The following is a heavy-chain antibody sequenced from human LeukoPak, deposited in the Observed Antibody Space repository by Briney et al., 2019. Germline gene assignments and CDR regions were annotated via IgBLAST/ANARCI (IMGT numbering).Heavy chain of an antibody. D-gene: IGHD4-23*01. Sequence: GGSLRLSCAASGFTFSSYAMHWVRQAPGKGLEWVAVISYDGSNKYYADSVKGRFTISRDNSKNTLHLQMNSLRAEDTAVYYCARTTVVTPRAFDIWGQGTMVTVSS. V-gene: IGHV3-30-3*01. J-gene: IGHJ3*02. CDR2: ISYDGSNK. CDR3: ARTTVVTPRAFDI. CDR1: GFTFSSYA.